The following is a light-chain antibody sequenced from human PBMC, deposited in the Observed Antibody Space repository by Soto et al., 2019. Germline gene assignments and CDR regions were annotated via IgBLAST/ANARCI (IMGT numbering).Light chain of an antibody. V-gene: IGLV1-44*01. CDR2: SNN. CDR1: SSNIGSNT. CDR3: SSYTSSRTLV. Sequence: QSVLTQPPSASGTPGQRVTISCSGSSSNIGSNTVNWYQQLPGTAPKLLIYSNNQRPSGVPDRFSGSKSGTSASLAISGLQSEDEADYYCSSYTSSRTLVFGGGTKLTVL. J-gene: IGLJ2*01.